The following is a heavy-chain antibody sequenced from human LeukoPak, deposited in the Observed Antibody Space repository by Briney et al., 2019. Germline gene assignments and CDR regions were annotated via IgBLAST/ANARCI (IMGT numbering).Heavy chain of an antibody. CDR1: GFTFSRYT. CDR2: VSSGGYV. D-gene: IGHD3-16*02. Sequence: PGGSLRLSCEASGFTFSRYTMNWVRQAPGKGLEWVSSVSSGGYVYYAESLKGRFTVSRDNAGNSLSLQMNSLRAEDTVIYYCARELSEAAPLWGQGTLVTVSS. V-gene: IGHV3-21*01. CDR3: ARELSEAAPL. J-gene: IGHJ4*02.